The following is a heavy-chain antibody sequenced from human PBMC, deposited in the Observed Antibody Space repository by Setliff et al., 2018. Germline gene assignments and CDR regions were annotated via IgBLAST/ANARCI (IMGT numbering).Heavy chain of an antibody. CDR2: IIPIFGTA. D-gene: IGHD3-10*01. Sequence: ASVKVSCKASGGTFSSYAISWVRQAPGQGLEWMGGIIPIFGTANYAQKFQGRVTITADESTSTAYMELSSLRSEDTAVYYCARHYGSGSYYFDYWGQGTLVTVSS. CDR3: ARHYGSGSYYFDY. CDR1: GGTFSSYA. V-gene: IGHV1-69*13. J-gene: IGHJ4*02.